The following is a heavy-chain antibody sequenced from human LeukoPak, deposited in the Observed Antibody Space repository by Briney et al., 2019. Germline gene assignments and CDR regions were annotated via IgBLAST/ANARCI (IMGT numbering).Heavy chain of an antibody. J-gene: IGHJ4*02. Sequence: PGGSLRLSCVVSGLTSTGYSMTWVRQAPGKGLEWVSSISSSSDYIFYADSVKGRFTIPRDNAKNSLYLQMNSLRAEDTAVYYCARDQRGLYYYDSSGYFDYWGQGTLVTVSS. D-gene: IGHD3-22*01. CDR2: ISSSSDYI. V-gene: IGHV3-21*01. CDR3: ARDQRGLYYYDSSGYFDY. CDR1: GLTSTGYS.